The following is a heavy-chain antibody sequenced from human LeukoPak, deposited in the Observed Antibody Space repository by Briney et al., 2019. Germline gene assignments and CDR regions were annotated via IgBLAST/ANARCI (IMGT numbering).Heavy chain of an antibody. J-gene: IGHJ4*02. Sequence: SETLSLTCTVSGGSISSSSYYWGWIRQPPGKGLEWIGSIYYSGSTYYNPSLKSRVTISVDTSKNQFSLKLSSVSAADTAVYYCASELVVPAAMFPYYFDYWGQGTLVTVSS. CDR3: ASELVVPAAMFPYYFDY. V-gene: IGHV4-39*01. CDR1: GGSISSSSYY. D-gene: IGHD2-2*01. CDR2: IYYSGST.